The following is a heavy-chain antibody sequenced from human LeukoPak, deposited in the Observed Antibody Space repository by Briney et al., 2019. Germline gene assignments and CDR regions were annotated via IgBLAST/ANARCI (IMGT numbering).Heavy chain of an antibody. CDR1: GFTFSSYA. CDR3: AKDGLERG. J-gene: IGHJ4*02. D-gene: IGHD1-1*01. Sequence: TGGSLRLSCAASGFTFSSYAMSWVRQAPGKGLECVSTIGRGVGSTYYADSVKGRFTISRDNSKNTLYLQMNSLRAEDTAVYYCAKDGLERGGGQGTLVTVSS. CDR2: IGRGVGST. V-gene: IGHV3-23*01.